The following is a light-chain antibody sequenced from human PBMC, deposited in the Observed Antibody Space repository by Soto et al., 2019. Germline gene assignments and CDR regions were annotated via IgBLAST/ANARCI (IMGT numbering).Light chain of an antibody. CDR3: QQSYSTPPWT. V-gene: IGKV1-39*01. CDR1: QSISSY. J-gene: IGKJ1*01. Sequence: DIQMTQSPSSLSAFVGDRVTITCRASQSISSYLSWYQQKPGKAPKLLIYAASSLQSGVPSRFSGSGSGTDFILIISSLQPENFATYYCQQSYSTPPWTFGQGTKVQIK. CDR2: AAS.